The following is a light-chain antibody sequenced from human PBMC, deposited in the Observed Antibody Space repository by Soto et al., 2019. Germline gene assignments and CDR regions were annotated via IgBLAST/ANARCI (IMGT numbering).Light chain of an antibody. CDR3: QQYDLGFT. J-gene: IGKJ3*01. CDR1: QSVSSY. V-gene: IGKV3-11*01. CDR2: DAS. Sequence: DIVLTQPPVTLSLYPGERATLSCRASQSVSSYLAWYQQKPGQAPRLLIYDASDRATGIPARFSGSGSGTDFTLTISRLEPEDFALYYCQQYDLGFTFGPGTKVDIK.